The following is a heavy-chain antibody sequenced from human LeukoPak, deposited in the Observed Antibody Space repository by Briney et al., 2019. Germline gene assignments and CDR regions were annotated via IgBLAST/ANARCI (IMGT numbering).Heavy chain of an antibody. D-gene: IGHD4-17*01. CDR2: FDPEDGET. CDR1: GYTLTELS. V-gene: IGHV1-24*01. Sequence: ASVKVSCKVSGYTLTELSMHWVRQAPGKGLEWMGGFDPEDGETIYAQKFQGRVTMTEDTSTDTAYMELSSLRSENTAVYYCATGDYGDYALDYWGQGTLVTVSS. CDR3: ATGDYGDYALDY. J-gene: IGHJ4*02.